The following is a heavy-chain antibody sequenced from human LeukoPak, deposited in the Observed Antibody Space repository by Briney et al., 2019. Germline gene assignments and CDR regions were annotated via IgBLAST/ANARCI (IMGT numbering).Heavy chain of an antibody. J-gene: IGHJ4*02. CDR2: IITIFGTA. CDR1: VGTFSSYA. CDR3: ARAPEYYYGSGSYYNDY. V-gene: IGHV1-69*13. Sequence: GASVKVSCKASVGTFSSYAISLVRQAPGQGLEWMGGIITIFGTANYAQKFQGRVTITADESTSTAYMELSSLRSEDTAVYYCARAPEYYYGSGSYYNDYWGQGTLVTVSS. D-gene: IGHD3-10*01.